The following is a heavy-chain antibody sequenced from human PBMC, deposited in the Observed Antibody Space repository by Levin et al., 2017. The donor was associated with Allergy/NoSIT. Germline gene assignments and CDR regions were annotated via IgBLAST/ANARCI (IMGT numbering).Heavy chain of an antibody. CDR1: GFTFSSYS. D-gene: IGHD3-3*01. CDR3: ARGTWDFWSGYLVEIDY. Sequence: PGGSLRLSCAASGFTFSSYSMNWVRQAPGKGLEWVSSISSSSSYIYYADSVKGRFTISRDNAKNSLYLQMNSLRAEDTAVYYCARGTWDFWSGYLVEIDYWGQGTLVTVSS. J-gene: IGHJ4*02. CDR2: ISSSSSYI. V-gene: IGHV3-21*01.